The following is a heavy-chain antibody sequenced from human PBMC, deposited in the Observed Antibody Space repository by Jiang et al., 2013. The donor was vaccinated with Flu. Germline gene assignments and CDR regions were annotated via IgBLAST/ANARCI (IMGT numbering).Heavy chain of an antibody. J-gene: IGHJ4*02. CDR2: VYRDDDN. D-gene: IGHD6-19*01. CDR3: AHRATGCCSGWNEGFFDF. Sequence: KPTQTLTLTCTFSGFSLTTSGVGVGWLRQPPGKALEWLALVYRDDDNRYNSSLKSRFFISKDTSKKQVVLTMTNMDPVDTATYYCAHRATGCCSGWNEGFFDFWGQGILVTVSP. V-gene: IGHV2-5*06. CDR1: GFSLTTSGVG.